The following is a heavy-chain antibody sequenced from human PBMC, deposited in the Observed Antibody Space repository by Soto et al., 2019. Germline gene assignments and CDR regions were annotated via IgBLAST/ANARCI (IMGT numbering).Heavy chain of an antibody. V-gene: IGHV3-23*01. CDR2: VSGSGGST. D-gene: IGHD2-21*01. CDR3: AKDQERVWWPPSGWRAFDI. J-gene: IGHJ3*02. Sequence: EVQLLESGGGLVQPGGSLRLSCIASGFTFSNYAMSWVRRAPGKGLEWVSAVSGSGGSTYYADSVKGRFTISRDNSKNTLYLQMNSLRAEDTAVYYCAKDQERVWWPPSGWRAFDIWGQGSMVTVSS. CDR1: GFTFSNYA.